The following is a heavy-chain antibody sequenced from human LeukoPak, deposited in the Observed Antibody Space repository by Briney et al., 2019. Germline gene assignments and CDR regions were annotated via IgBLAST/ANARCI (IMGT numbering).Heavy chain of an antibody. CDR3: AKGSTNYYYYYMDV. CDR2: ISGSGSDT. CDR1: GITFSNSA. Sequence: GGSLRLSCAASGITFSNSAMSWVRQTPGTGLEWVSTISGSGSDTYYTDSVEGRFTISRDNSKNTLYLQMNSLRAEDTAVYYCAKGSTNYYYYYMDVWGKGTTVTVSS. J-gene: IGHJ6*03. V-gene: IGHV3-23*01.